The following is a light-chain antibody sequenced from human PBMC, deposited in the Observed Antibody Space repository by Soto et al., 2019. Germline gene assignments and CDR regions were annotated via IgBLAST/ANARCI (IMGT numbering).Light chain of an antibody. CDR3: SSYTSSSTPGGV. Sequence: QSALTQPASVSGSPGQSITISCTGTSSDVGGYNYVSWYQQHPGKAPKLKIYDVSNRPSGVSNRFSGSKSGNTASLTISGLQAEDEADYYCSSYTSSSTPGGVFGGGTKLTVL. V-gene: IGLV2-14*01. J-gene: IGLJ2*01. CDR1: SSDVGGYNY. CDR2: DVS.